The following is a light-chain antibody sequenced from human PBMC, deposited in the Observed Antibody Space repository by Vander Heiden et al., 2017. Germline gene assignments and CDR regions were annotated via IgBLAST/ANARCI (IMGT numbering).Light chain of an antibody. J-gene: IGKJ2*01. CDR1: QSISSY. Sequence: EIVMTQSPATLSVSPGERATLSCRASQSISSYLAWYQQTPGQAPRLLIYGAFNRATGIPARFSGSGSGTEFTLTISSLQSEDFAVYYCQQYSGWPYTFGQGTKLEIK. CDR2: GAF. CDR3: QQYSGWPYT. V-gene: IGKV3-15*01.